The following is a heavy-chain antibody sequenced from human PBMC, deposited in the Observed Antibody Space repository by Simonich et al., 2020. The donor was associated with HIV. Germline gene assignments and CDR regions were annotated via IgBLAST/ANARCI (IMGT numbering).Heavy chain of an antibody. J-gene: IGHJ4*02. Sequence: EVQLVESGGGLVQPGGSLRLSCVASGFTFSTYEMNWVRQAQGKGVEWISYISGSGRTIYYADSVKGRFTISRDNAKKSLYLQMNSLRGEDTAVYYCARGGGSYWGQGTLVTVSS. CDR3: ARGGGSY. V-gene: IGHV3-48*03. CDR2: ISGSGRTI. D-gene: IGHD1-26*01. CDR1: GFTFSTYE.